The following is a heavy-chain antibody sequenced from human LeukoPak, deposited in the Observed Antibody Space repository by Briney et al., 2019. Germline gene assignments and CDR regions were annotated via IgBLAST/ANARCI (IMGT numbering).Heavy chain of an antibody. J-gene: IGHJ6*02. D-gene: IGHD6-19*01. CDR3: ARDRVSYQGVAVAGSHYYGMDV. CDR2: ISAYNGNT. V-gene: IGHV1-18*01. CDR1: GYTFTSYG. Sequence: GASVKVSCKASGYTFTSYGISWVRQAPGQELEWMGWISAYNGNTNYAQKLQGRVTMTTDTSTSTAYMELRSLRSVDTAVYYCARDRVSYQGVAVAGSHYYGMDVWGQGTTVTVSS.